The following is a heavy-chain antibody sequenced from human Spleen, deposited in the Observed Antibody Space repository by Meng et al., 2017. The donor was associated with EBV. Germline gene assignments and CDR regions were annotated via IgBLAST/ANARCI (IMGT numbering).Heavy chain of an antibody. CDR3: ASDPPEFGYKSFDF. Sequence: QIKLVQSGAEMKKPGASVKVSCQSSGYKFVDYGISWVRQAPGQGLEWMGWINAGNGITKYSPKFQDRVTITADDSTNTAYLELSSLRSDDTALYYCASDPPEFGYKSFDFWGQGTLVTVSS. J-gene: IGHJ4*02. V-gene: IGHV1-18*01. CDR2: INAGNGIT. D-gene: IGHD1-1*01. CDR1: GYKFVDYG.